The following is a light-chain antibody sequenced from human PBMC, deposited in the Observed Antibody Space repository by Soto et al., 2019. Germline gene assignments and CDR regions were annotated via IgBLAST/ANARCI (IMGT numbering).Light chain of an antibody. V-gene: IGKV3-11*01. Sequence: EIVLTQSPATLSLSPGERATLSCRASQSVSSYLAWYQQKPGQAPRLLIYDASNRATGIPARFSGSGSGTEFTLTISSREPEDFAVYYCQQRSNWPLFGQGTRLEIK. CDR3: QQRSNWPL. CDR2: DAS. J-gene: IGKJ5*01. CDR1: QSVSSY.